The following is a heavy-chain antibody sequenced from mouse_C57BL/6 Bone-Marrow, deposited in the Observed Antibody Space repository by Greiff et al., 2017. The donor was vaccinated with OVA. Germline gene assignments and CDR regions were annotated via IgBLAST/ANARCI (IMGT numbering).Heavy chain of an antibody. CDR3: ARPGDYDGDWFAY. V-gene: IGHV1-47*01. Sequence: QVQLKQSGAELMKPGASVKMSCKASGYTFTTYPIEWMKQNHGKSLEWIGNFHPYNDDTKYNEKFKGKATLTVEKSSSTVYLELSRLTSDDSAVYYCARPGDYDGDWFAYWGQGTLVTVSA. CDR2: FHPYNDDT. CDR1: GYTFTTYP. J-gene: IGHJ3*01. D-gene: IGHD2-4*01.